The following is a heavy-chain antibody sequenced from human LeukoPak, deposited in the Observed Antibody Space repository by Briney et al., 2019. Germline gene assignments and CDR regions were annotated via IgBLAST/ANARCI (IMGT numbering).Heavy chain of an antibody. CDR2: IRSNGDSYAT. D-gene: IGHD1-26*01. J-gene: IGHJ4*02. CDR1: GFTFSGST. Sequence: PGGSLKVSCAVSGFTFSGSTMHWVRQASGKGLEWVGRIRSNGDSYATAYAAPVKGRFTISRDDSNNTAYLQMNSLKTEDTAVYYCTSSGSSTYYFAYWGQGTLVTVSS. V-gene: IGHV3-73*01. CDR3: TSSGSSTYYFAY.